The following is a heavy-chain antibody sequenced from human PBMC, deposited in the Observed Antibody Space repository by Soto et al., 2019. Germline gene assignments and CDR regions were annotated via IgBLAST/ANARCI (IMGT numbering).Heavy chain of an antibody. CDR3: ARDPYYELGYYYGMDV. D-gene: IGHD3-22*01. CDR2: IYYSGST. J-gene: IGHJ6*02. Sequence: PSQTLSLTCPVSGGSISSGGYYWSLIPKHPGKGLEWIWYIYYSGSTYYNPSLKTRVTISVDTSKNQFSLKLSSVTAADTAVYYCARDPYYELGYYYGMDVWGQGTTVTVSS. CDR1: GGSISSGGYY. V-gene: IGHV4-31*03.